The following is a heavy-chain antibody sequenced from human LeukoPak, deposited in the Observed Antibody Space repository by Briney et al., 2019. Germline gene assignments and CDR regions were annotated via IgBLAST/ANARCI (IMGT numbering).Heavy chain of an antibody. CDR3: ARAGDCSSTSCYREGWFDP. CDR1: GGSISSGSYY. D-gene: IGHD2-2*02. Sequence: SETLSLTCTVSGGSISSGSYYWSWIRQPARKGLEWIGRIYTSGSTNYNPSLKSRVTISVDTSKNQFSLKLSSVTAADTAVYYCARAGDCSSTSCYREGWFDPWGQGTLVTVSS. CDR2: IYTSGST. V-gene: IGHV4-61*02. J-gene: IGHJ5*02.